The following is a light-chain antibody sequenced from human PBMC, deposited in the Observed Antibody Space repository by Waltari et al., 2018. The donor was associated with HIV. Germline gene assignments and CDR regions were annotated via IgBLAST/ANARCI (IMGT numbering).Light chain of an antibody. V-gene: IGKV3-20*01. CDR2: RAS. CDR3: HQYGSSPDT. J-gene: IGKJ2*01. Sequence: EIVMTQSPATLSVSPGDSATLSCGASQSVNSRSLAWYQQRPGQAPRLLIYRASSRAPGIPDKFSGRGSGTEFTLTISRLEPDDFAVYLCHQYGSSPDTFGQGTKLEIK. CDR1: QSVNSRS.